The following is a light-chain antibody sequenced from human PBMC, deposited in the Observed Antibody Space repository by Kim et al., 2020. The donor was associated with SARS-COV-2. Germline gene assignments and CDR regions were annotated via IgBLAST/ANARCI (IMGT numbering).Light chain of an antibody. Sequence: RATITCKSSQMFLSSSNNRNYLSWHQQKPGQPPRLLIYGASSRKSGVPDRFGGSVSGTDFTLTISSLQAEDVAVYYCQQYYTTPITFGQGTRLEI. J-gene: IGKJ5*01. CDR3: QQYYTTPIT. V-gene: IGKV4-1*01. CDR1: QMFLSSSNNRNY. CDR2: GAS.